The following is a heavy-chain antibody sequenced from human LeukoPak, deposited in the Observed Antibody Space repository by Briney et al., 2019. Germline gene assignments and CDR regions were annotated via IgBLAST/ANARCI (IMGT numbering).Heavy chain of an antibody. D-gene: IGHD6-13*01. Sequence: SETLSLTCAVYGGSFSGYYWSWIRQPPGKGLEWIGEINHSGSTNYNPSLKSRVTISVDTSKNQFSLKLSSVTAADTAVYYCARVAFGAAAGWFDPWGQGTLVTVSS. CDR3: ARVAFGAAAGWFDP. CDR1: GGSFSGYY. J-gene: IGHJ5*02. V-gene: IGHV4-34*01. CDR2: INHSGST.